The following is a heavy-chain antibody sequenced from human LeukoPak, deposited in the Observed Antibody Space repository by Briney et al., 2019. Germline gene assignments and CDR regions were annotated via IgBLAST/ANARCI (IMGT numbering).Heavy chain of an antibody. V-gene: IGHV2-5*01. D-gene: IGHD6-13*01. CDR1: GFSLSTSGVG. Sequence: SGPTLVNPTQTLTLTCTFSGFSLSTSGVGVGWIRQPPGKALEWLALIYWNDDKRYSPSLKSRLTITKDTSKNQVVLTMTNMDPVDTATYYCAHGHLVAAAEGAFDIWGQGTMVTVSS. CDR3: AHGHLVAAAEGAFDI. J-gene: IGHJ3*02. CDR2: IYWNDDK.